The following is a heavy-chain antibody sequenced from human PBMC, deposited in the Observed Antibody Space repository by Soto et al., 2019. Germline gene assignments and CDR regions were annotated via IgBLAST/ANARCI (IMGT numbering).Heavy chain of an antibody. CDR2: IYYSGST. V-gene: IGHV4-30-4*01. CDR1: GGSISSGDYY. J-gene: IGHJ5*02. Sequence: QVQLQESGPGLVKPSQTLSLTCTVSGGSISSGDYYWSWIRQPPGKGLEWIGYIYYSGSTYYNPSLKSRVTISVDTSTDQFSLKLSSATAADTAVYYCARQRYCSGGSCPRRFDPWGQGTLVTVSS. D-gene: IGHD2-15*01. CDR3: ARQRYCSGGSCPRRFDP.